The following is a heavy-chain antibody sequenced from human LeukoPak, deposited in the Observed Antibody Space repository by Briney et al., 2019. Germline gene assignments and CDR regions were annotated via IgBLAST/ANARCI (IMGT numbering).Heavy chain of an antibody. Sequence: RASVKVSCKTSGYSFTDYYMHWVRHAPGQGLEWMGWINPNSGGTNFAQRFQDRVTMTRDMSISTAYMELSRLRSDDTAIYYCTRGYYDSSDFEYFHHWGQGTLVTVSS. CDR2: INPNSGGT. V-gene: IGHV1-2*02. CDR3: TRGYYDSSDFEYFHH. D-gene: IGHD3-22*01. J-gene: IGHJ1*01. CDR1: GYSFTDYY.